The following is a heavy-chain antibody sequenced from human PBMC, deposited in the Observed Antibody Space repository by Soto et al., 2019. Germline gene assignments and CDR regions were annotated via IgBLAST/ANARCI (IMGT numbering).Heavy chain of an antibody. CDR3: ARVRKYGVPHYYGMDV. J-gene: IGHJ6*02. Sequence: PSETLSLTCAVYGGSFSGYYWSWIRQPPGKGLEWIGEINHSGSTNYNPSLKSRVTISVDTSKNQFSLKLSSVTAADTAVYYCARVRKYGVPHYYGMDVWGQGTTVTVSS. CDR2: INHSGST. V-gene: IGHV4-34*01. CDR1: GGSFSGYY. D-gene: IGHD1-1*01.